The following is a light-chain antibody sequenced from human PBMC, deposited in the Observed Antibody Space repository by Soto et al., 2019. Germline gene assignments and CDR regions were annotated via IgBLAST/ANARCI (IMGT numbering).Light chain of an antibody. Sequence: QSVLTQPHSASGTPGQRVTISCSGSRSNIGSRTVDWYQQLPGTAPKLLIYTYDQRPSGVPDRFSGSKSGTSASLAISGLQSEDEADYYCAAWDDSLNAYVFGTGTKLTVL. CDR1: RSNIGSRT. J-gene: IGLJ1*01. CDR2: TYD. V-gene: IGLV1-44*01. CDR3: AAWDDSLNAYV.